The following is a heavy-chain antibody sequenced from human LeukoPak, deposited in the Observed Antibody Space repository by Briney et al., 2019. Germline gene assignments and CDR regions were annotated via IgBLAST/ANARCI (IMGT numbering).Heavy chain of an antibody. V-gene: IGHV3-53*01. Sequence: GGSLRLSCVASGFSVSINYMSWVRQAPGKGLEWVSVIYSDSSTYYADSVKGRFTISRDNSKNTLYLQMNSLRAEDTAVYYCASRNYYDSSGYIDAFDIWGQGTMVTVSS. CDR2: IYSDSST. D-gene: IGHD3-22*01. CDR3: ASRNYYDSSGYIDAFDI. CDR1: GFSVSINY. J-gene: IGHJ3*02.